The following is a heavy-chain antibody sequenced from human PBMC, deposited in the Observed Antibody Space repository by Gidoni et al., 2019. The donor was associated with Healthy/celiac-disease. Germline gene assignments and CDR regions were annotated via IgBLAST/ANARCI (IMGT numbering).Heavy chain of an antibody. CDR3: ARDLDCSSTSCAKGLNFDY. CDR1: GSTFSSYQ. CDR2: ISSSGSTV. V-gene: IGHV3-48*03. Sequence: EVKLVVSGGGLVQPGGSLRLSRAASGSTFSSYQMNWVRQAPGEGLEWVSYISSSGSTVYYADSVKGRFTSSRDNAKNSLYLQMNSLRAEDTAVYYCARDLDCSSTSCAKGLNFDYWGQGTLVTVSS. J-gene: IGHJ4*02. D-gene: IGHD2-2*01.